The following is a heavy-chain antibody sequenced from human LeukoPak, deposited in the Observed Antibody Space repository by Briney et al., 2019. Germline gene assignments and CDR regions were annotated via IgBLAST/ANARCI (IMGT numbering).Heavy chain of an antibody. CDR1: GGSFSDYY. CDR3: ARGYKKGATSGWFDP. V-gene: IGHV4-34*01. D-gene: IGHD1-26*01. CDR2: INHSGST. Sequence: SETLSLTCAVYGGSFSDYYWSAIGQPPGKGREWIGEINHSGSTNYNPSLKSRVTISVETFKSQFSLKLSSVSAADTAVYYCARGYKKGATSGWFDPWGQGTLVTVSS. J-gene: IGHJ5*02.